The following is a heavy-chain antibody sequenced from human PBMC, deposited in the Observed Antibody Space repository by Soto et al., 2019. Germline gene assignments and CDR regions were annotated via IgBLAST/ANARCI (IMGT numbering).Heavy chain of an antibody. Sequence: QVQLVESGGGVVQPGRSLRLSCAVSGFTVSTYGMHWVRQAPGKGLEWVAVISRDGGTKYYADSVKGRFTISRDNSRNTRFLEMNSLRGDDMAGYYCTGEVASGYWGQGTLVTVSS. D-gene: IGHD2-8*02. CDR1: GFTVSTYG. CDR2: ISRDGGTK. V-gene: IGHV3-30*03. CDR3: TGEVASGY. J-gene: IGHJ4*02.